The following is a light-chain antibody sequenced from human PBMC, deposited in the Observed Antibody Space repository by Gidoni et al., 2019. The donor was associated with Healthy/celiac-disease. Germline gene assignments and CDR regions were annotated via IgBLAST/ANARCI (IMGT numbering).Light chain of an antibody. CDR2: GNC. J-gene: IGLJ2*01. V-gene: IGLV1-40*01. CDR3: QAYDSSLSVV. CDR1: SSNIGAGYD. Sequence: QSVLTQPPSVSGAPGQRVTISCTRSSSNIGAGYDVHWYQQLPGTAPKLLTYGNCKPPSGVPDRFSGSKSGTSAALAITGLQAEDEADYYCQAYDSSLSVVFGGGTKLTVL.